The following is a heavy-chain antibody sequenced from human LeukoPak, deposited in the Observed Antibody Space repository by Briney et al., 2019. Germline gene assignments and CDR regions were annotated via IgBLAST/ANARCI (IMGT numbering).Heavy chain of an antibody. CDR3: ARRIMYYDFWSGSYFDY. D-gene: IGHD3-3*01. CDR1: GYTFTSYG. V-gene: IGHV1-18*01. Sequence: ASVKVSCKASGYTFTSYGISWVRQAPGQGLEWMGWISGYNGNTNCAQKFQGRVTMTTDTSTSTAYMELRSLRSDDTAVYYCARRIMYYDFWSGSYFDYWGQGTLVTVSS. CDR2: ISGYNGNT. J-gene: IGHJ4*02.